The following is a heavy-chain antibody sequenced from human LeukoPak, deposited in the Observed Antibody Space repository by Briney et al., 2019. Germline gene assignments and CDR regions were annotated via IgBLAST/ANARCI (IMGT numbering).Heavy chain of an antibody. CDR1: GFTFSSYS. V-gene: IGHV3-21*01. Sequence: GGSLRLSCAASGFTFSSYSMNWVRQAPGKGLEWVSSISSSSSSYIYYAVSVKGRFTISRDNAKNSLYLQMNSLRAEDTAVYYCARDEDSSGWPSFDYWGQGTLVTVSS. D-gene: IGHD6-19*01. CDR2: ISSSSSSYI. CDR3: ARDEDSSGWPSFDY. J-gene: IGHJ4*02.